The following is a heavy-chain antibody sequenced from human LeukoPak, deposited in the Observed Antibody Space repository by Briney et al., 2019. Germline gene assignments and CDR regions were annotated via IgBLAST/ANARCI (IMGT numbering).Heavy chain of an antibody. CDR2: ISSSSSDI. Sequence: PGGSLRLSCAASGFTFNSYSMNWVRQAPGKGLEWVSSISSSSSDIYNADSVKGRFTSSRDNAKNSLYLQMNSLRAEDTAVYYCARDSSYYGMDVWGQGTTVTVSS. V-gene: IGHV3-21*01. CDR3: ARDSSYYGMDV. CDR1: GFTFNSYS. J-gene: IGHJ6*02.